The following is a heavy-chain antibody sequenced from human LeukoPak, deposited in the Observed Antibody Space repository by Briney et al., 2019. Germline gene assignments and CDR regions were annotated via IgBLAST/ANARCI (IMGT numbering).Heavy chain of an antibody. D-gene: IGHD6-6*01. J-gene: IGHJ4*02. CDR1: GGSISTYY. CDR3: ARDVYSSSPN. CDR2: IYNSENT. V-gene: IGHV4-59*01. Sequence: PSETLSLTCTVSGGSISTYYWSWIRQPPGKGLEWIGYIYNSENTNYNPSLKSRVTISMDTSKNQFSLRLSSVTAADTAVYYCARDVYSSSPNWGQGTLVTVSS.